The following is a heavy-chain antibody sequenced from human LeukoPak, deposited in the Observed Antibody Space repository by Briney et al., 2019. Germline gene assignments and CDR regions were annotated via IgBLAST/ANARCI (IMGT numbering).Heavy chain of an antibody. CDR3: AGYCSSTSCHPLNWFDP. J-gene: IGHJ5*02. D-gene: IGHD2-2*01. Sequence: SETLSLTCAVYGGSFSGYYSSWIRQPPRKGLDWIGEINHSGSTNYTPSPKCRVTISVDTSKNQFSLKLSSVTAADTAVYYCAGYCSSTSCHPLNWFDPWGQGTLVTVSS. CDR1: GGSFSGYY. CDR2: INHSGST. V-gene: IGHV4-34*01.